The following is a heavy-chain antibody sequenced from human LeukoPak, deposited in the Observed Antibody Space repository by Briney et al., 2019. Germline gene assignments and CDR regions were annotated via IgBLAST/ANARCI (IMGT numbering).Heavy chain of an antibody. CDR1: GGSFSGYY. CDR3: ARVDDSSVRDWFDP. Sequence: PSETLSLTCAVYGGSFSGYYWSWIRQPPGKGLEWIGSIYYSGSTYYNPSLKSRVTISVDTSKNQFSLKLSSVTAADTAVYYCARVDDSSVRDWFDPWGQGTLVTVSS. J-gene: IGHJ5*02. CDR2: IYYSGST. V-gene: IGHV4-34*01. D-gene: IGHD3-22*01.